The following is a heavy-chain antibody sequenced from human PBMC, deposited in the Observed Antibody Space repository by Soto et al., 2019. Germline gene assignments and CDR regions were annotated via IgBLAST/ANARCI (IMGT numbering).Heavy chain of an antibody. D-gene: IGHD5-12*01. CDR2: VIPILGMG. J-gene: IGHJ4*02. Sequence: VQLVQSGAEVKQPGSSVKVSCKTSGGTFGNYPINWVRQAPGQGLEWMGRVIPILGMGSYAQKFQGRVTITADRSTSTAYMELSSLRSDDTAVYYCATDYRDGYNIPVDYWGQGTLVTVSS. CDR3: ATDYRDGYNIPVDY. CDR1: GGTFGNYP. V-gene: IGHV1-69*02.